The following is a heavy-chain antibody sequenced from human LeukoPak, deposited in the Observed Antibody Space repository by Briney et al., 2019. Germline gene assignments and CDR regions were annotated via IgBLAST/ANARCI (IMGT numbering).Heavy chain of an antibody. CDR2: INHSGST. CDR1: GGSFSGYY. CDR3: ARAPPVWFGESRWYFDL. Sequence: PSETLSLTCAVYGGSFSGYYWSWIRQPPGKGLEWIGEINHSGSTNYNPSLKSRVTISVDTSKNQFSLKLSSVTAADTAVYYCARAPPVWFGESRWYFDLWGRGTLVTVSS. J-gene: IGHJ2*01. V-gene: IGHV4-34*01. D-gene: IGHD3-10*01.